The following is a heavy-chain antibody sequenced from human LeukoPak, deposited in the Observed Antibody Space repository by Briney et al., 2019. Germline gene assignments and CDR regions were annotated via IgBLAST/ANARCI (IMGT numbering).Heavy chain of an antibody. J-gene: IGHJ4*02. Sequence: AGRSLRLSCAASGFTFDDYAMHWVRQAPGKGLEWVSGISWNSGSIGYADSVKGRFTISRDNAKNSLYLQMNSLRAEDTALYYCAKDMDRVAAAYFDYWGQGTLVTVSS. CDR3: AKDMDRVAAAYFDY. D-gene: IGHD6-13*01. V-gene: IGHV3-9*01. CDR1: GFTFDDYA. CDR2: ISWNSGSI.